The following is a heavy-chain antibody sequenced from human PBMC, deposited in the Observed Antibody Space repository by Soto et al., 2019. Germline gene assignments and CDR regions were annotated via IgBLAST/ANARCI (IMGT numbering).Heavy chain of an antibody. CDR3: ARDFGSGWPSDAFDI. CDR1: GYTFTSYG. D-gene: IGHD6-19*01. J-gene: IGHJ3*02. CDR2: ISAYNGNT. Sequence: GASVKVSCKASGYTFTSYGISWVRQAPGQGLEWMGWISAYNGNTNYAQKLQGRVTMTTDTSTSTAYMELRSLRSDDTAVYYCARDFGSGWPSDAFDIWGQGTMVTVSS. V-gene: IGHV1-18*01.